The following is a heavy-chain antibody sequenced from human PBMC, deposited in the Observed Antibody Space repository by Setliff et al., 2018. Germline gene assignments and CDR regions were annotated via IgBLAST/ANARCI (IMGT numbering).Heavy chain of an antibody. CDR3: ARDPGVHSGTWCLGD. D-gene: IGHD2-8*01. J-gene: IGHJ1*01. V-gene: IGHV4-39*07. CDR1: DVSISDTTYY. Sequence: SETLSLTCSVSDVSISDTTYYWAWVRQPPGKGLEWIGTVSFFGASYSNPSLRSRLTISLDKSGNRFSLNLTSVTAADTALYYCARDPGVHSGTWCLGDWG. CDR2: VSFFGAS.